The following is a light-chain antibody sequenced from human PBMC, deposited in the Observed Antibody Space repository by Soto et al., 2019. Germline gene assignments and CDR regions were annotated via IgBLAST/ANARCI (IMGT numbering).Light chain of an antibody. Sequence: QSALTQPPSASGSPGQSVTISCTGASSDVGGYSYVSWYQQHPGKAPKLMIYEVSKRPSGVPDRFSGSKSGNTASLTVSGLQAVDEADYYCSSYGGINNLVFGGGTQLTVL. V-gene: IGLV2-8*01. J-gene: IGLJ2*01. CDR3: SSYGGINNLV. CDR1: SSDVGGYSY. CDR2: EVS.